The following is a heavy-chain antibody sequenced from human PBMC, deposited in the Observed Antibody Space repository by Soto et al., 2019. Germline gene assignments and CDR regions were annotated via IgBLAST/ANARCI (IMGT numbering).Heavy chain of an antibody. V-gene: IGHV3-30-3*01. CDR3: ARGRIAVAAPFDY. Sequence: QVQLVESGGGVVQPGRSLRLSCAASGFTFSSYAMHWVRQAPGKGLEWVAVISYDGSNKYYADSVKGRFTISRDNSKNTLYMQMNSLRAEDTAVYYCARGRIAVAAPFDYSGQGTLVTASS. CDR1: GFTFSSYA. CDR2: ISYDGSNK. D-gene: IGHD6-19*01. J-gene: IGHJ4*02.